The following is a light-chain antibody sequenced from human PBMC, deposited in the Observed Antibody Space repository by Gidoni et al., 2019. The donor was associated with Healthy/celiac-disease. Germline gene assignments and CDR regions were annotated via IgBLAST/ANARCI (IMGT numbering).Light chain of an antibody. CDR2: WAS. Sequence: DIVMTQTQDSLAVSLGERATINCKSRQSVLYSSNNKNYLAWYQQKPGQPPKLLIYWASTRESGVPDRFSGSGSGTDFTLTISSLQAEDVAVYYCQQYYSTPWTFGQGTKVEIK. CDR3: QQYYSTPWT. V-gene: IGKV4-1*01. CDR1: QSVLYSSNNKNY. J-gene: IGKJ1*01.